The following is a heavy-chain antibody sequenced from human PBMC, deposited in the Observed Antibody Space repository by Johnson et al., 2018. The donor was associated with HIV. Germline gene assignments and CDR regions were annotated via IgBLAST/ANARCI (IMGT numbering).Heavy chain of an antibody. CDR2: IRYDGSNK. D-gene: IGHD6-13*01. Sequence: QVQLVESGGGVVQPGGSLRLSCAASGFTFSSYGMHWVRQAPGKGLEWVAFIRYDGSNKIYADSVKGRFTLSRDNSKNTLYLQMNSLKADETAIYYCAKDEEGYSSAWSAGTAFDIWGQGTMVTVYS. CDR1: GFTFSSYG. J-gene: IGHJ3*02. CDR3: AKDEEGYSSAWSAGTAFDI. V-gene: IGHV3-30*02.